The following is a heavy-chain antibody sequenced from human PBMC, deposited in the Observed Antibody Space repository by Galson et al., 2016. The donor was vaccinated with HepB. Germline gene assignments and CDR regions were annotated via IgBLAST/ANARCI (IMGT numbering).Heavy chain of an antibody. CDR3: AREFLALTTVYYFDF. V-gene: IGHV3-33*01. CDR1: GFSFSRYG. J-gene: IGHJ4*02. Sequence: SLRLSCAASGFSFSRYGMHWVRQAPGKGLEWVAVIWYDGSNEYYADSVKGRFTISRDTSQNTLYLQMNSLRTEDTAVYYCAREFLALTTVYYFDFWGQGTLVTVSS. CDR2: IWYDGSNE. D-gene: IGHD3-10*01.